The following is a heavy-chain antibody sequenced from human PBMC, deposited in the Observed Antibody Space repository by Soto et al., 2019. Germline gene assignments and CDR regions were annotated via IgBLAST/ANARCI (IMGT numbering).Heavy chain of an antibody. CDR3: AKDLLGLLPDYYYYYGMDV. CDR2: ISGSGGST. CDR1: GFTFSSYA. D-gene: IGHD7-27*01. V-gene: IGHV3-23*01. J-gene: IGHJ6*02. Sequence: GGSLRLSCAASGFTFSSYAMSWVRQAPGKGLEWVSAISGSGGSTYYADSVKGRFTISRDNSKNTLYLQMNSLRAEDTAVYYCAKDLLGLLPDYYYYYGMDVWGQGTTVTVSS.